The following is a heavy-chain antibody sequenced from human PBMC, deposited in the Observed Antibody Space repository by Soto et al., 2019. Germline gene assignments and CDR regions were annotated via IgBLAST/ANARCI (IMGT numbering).Heavy chain of an antibody. CDR2: ISIGSGSI. CDR1: AFILSNYA. V-gene: IGHV3-48*02. Sequence: PGGSRRPAGAASAFILSNYAMNWVRQAPGKGLEWVSYISIGSGSIFYADSVKGRFTISRDDARNSLFLQMNTLRDDETAVYYCVRDHRWAFDLWGQGTMVTVSS. CDR3: VRDHRWAFDL. D-gene: IGHD2-15*01. J-gene: IGHJ3*01.